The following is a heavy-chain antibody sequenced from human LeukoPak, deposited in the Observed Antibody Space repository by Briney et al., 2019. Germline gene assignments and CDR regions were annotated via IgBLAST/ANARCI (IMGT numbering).Heavy chain of an antibody. D-gene: IGHD3-22*01. CDR2: IGGSGAGT. Sequence: PGGSLRLSCAASGFTFSSSAMSWVRQAPGKGLEWVSGIGGSGAGTYYADSVKGRFTISRDNAKNSLYLQMNSLRAEDTAVYYCAREEYYDSSVYGYWGQGTLVTVSS. J-gene: IGHJ4*02. CDR1: GFTFSSSA. CDR3: AREEYYDSSVYGY. V-gene: IGHV3-23*01.